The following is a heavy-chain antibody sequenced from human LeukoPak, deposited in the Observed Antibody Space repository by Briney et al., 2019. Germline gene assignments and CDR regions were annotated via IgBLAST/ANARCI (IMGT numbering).Heavy chain of an antibody. D-gene: IGHD2-2*02. J-gene: IGHJ4*02. V-gene: IGHV1-69*05. CDR2: IIPIFGRP. Sequence: ASVKVSCKASGGTFTSYSINWVRQAPGQGLEWMGGIIPIFGRPNYAQKFQGRVTITTDESTSTAYMELSSLRSEATAVYYCAGGYCNTTSCHRYYFDYWGQGTLVTVSS. CDR1: GGTFTSYS. CDR3: AGGYCNTTSCHRYYFDY.